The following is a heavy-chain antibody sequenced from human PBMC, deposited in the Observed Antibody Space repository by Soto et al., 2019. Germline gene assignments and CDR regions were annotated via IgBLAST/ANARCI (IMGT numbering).Heavy chain of an antibody. CDR1: GYTFTSYD. J-gene: IGHJ5*02. V-gene: IGHV1-8*01. CDR2: RNPNSCNT. CDR3: ARGASP. Sequence: QVQLVQSGAEVKKPGSSVKVSCKASGYTFTSYDINWVRQATGQGLEWLGWRNPNSCNTGYAQKVQGRITVTRSTSINTAYVELSSLSSDDSAVYYCARGASPWGQGTLVTVSS.